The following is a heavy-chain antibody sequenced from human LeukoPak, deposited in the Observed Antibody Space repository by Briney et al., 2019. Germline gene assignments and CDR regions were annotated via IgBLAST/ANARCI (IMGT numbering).Heavy chain of an antibody. CDR3: ARLRWELRIDGVLDY. D-gene: IGHD1-26*01. V-gene: IGHV1-69*01. CDR2: IIPIFGTA. J-gene: IGHJ4*02. CDR1: GGTFSSYA. Sequence: ASVKVSCKASGGTFSSYAISWVRQAPGQGLEWMGGIIPIFGTANYAQKFQGRVTITADESTSTAYMELSSLRSEDTAVYYCARLRWELRIDGVLDYWGQGTLVTVSS.